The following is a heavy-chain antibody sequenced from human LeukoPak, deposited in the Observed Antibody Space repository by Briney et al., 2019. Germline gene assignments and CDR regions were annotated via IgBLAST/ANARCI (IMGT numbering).Heavy chain of an antibody. Sequence: PGGSLRLSCAASGFTFSSYWMSWVRQAPGKGLEWVANIKQDGSQKFYVDSVKGRFTISRDNAKNSLYLQMNSLRDEDTAVYYCARGQGIAAAGTRYYYHGMDVWGQGTTVTVSS. CDR1: GFTFSSYW. J-gene: IGHJ6*02. CDR3: ARGQGIAAAGTRYYYHGMDV. V-gene: IGHV3-7*02. D-gene: IGHD6-13*01. CDR2: IKQDGSQK.